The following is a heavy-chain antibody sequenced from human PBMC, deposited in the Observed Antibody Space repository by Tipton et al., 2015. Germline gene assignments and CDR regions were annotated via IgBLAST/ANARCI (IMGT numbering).Heavy chain of an antibody. CDR2: INHVETT. CDR3: ARGRSADYGYYVNWFDP. V-gene: IGHV4-34*01. Sequence: TLSLTCAVYGGSFSSNYWSWIRQPPGKGLEWIGEINHVETTKYNPSLKSRVTISVDTSKKQVSLNITSLVAADTAEYYCARGRSADYGYYVNWFDPWGQGTLVTVSS. J-gene: IGHJ5*02. CDR1: GGSFSSNY. D-gene: IGHD4-17*01.